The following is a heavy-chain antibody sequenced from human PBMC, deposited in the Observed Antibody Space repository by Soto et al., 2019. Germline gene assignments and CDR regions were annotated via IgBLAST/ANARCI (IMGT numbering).Heavy chain of an antibody. Sequence: SETLSLTCTVSGGSISSGDYYWSWIRQPPGKGLEWIGEIHHSGTTNYNPSLKSRVTITLDRSKNQFTLRLSSMTAADAAVYYCANDYGDYRNDAFDIWSPGTRVTVSS. CDR1: GGSISSGDYY. CDR3: ANDYGDYRNDAFDI. D-gene: IGHD4-17*01. J-gene: IGHJ3*02. V-gene: IGHV4-31*03. CDR2: IHHSGTT.